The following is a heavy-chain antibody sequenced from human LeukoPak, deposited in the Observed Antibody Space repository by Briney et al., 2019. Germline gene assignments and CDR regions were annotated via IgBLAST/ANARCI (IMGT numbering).Heavy chain of an antibody. D-gene: IGHD3-16*01. V-gene: IGHV3-74*01. J-gene: IGHJ4*02. CDR1: GFTFSSYR. CDR3: ARAPRAYGPFDY. Sequence: GGSLRLSCAASGFTFSSYRMHWVRQAPGKGLMWVSRIDSDGRNTRYADSVKGRFTISRDNAKNSLYLQMNSLRAEDTAVYYCARAPRAYGPFDYWGQGTLVTVSS. CDR2: IDSDGRNT.